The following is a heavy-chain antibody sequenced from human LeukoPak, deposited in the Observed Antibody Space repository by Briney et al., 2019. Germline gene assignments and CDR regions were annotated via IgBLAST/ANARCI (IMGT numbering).Heavy chain of an antibody. Sequence: ETSETLSLTCTVAGGSISGYYWSWIRQPAGEGLEWIGRIYSSGSTNYNPSLKSRVSMSVDTSNNQFSLKLSSVTAADTAVYYCARKRKGAYDFDCWGQGTLVTVSS. CDR2: IYSSGST. CDR1: GGSISGYY. V-gene: IGHV4-4*07. D-gene: IGHD3-16*01. CDR3: ARKRKGAYDFDC. J-gene: IGHJ4*02.